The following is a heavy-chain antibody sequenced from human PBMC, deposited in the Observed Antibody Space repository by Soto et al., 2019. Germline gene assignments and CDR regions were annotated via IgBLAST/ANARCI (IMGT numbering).Heavy chain of an antibody. J-gene: IGHJ4*02. CDR1: GGSISSSSYY. CDR3: ARHRPTRSDTIFGVVTGELFDY. CDR2: IYYSGST. D-gene: IGHD3-3*01. Sequence: SETLSLTCTVSGGSISSSSYYWGWIRQPPGKGLEWIGSIYYSGSTYYNPSLKSRVTISVDTSKNQFSLKLSSVTAADTAVYYCARHRPTRSDTIFGVVTGELFDYWGQGTLVTVSS. V-gene: IGHV4-39*01.